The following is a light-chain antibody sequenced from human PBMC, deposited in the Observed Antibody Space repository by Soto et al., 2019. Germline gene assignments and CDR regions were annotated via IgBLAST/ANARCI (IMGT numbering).Light chain of an antibody. CDR1: SSDVGSYNL. J-gene: IGLJ2*01. Sequence: QSALTQPASVSGSPGQSITISCTGTSSDVGSYNLVSWYQQHPGKAPKLMIYEGSKRPPGVSNRFSGSKSGNTASLPISGLQAEDEADYYCCSYAGSSTYVVFGGGTKLTVL. CDR2: EGS. CDR3: CSYAGSSTYVV. V-gene: IGLV2-23*01.